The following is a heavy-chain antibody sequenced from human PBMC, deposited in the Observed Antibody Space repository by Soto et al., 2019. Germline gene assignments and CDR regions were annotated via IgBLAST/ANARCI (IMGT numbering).Heavy chain of an antibody. CDR3: ARRLFSSTWPSYFDY. Sequence: SETLSLNCTVSGDSITSTSYYWGWIRQPSGKGLEWIGCIHYSGSTYYNPSLRSRVTSSVDTSKNQFSLKVSSVTAADTAVYYCARRLFSSTWPSYFDYWGEGTLVTVSS. CDR1: GDSITSTSYY. D-gene: IGHD6-13*01. V-gene: IGHV4-39*01. CDR2: IHYSGST. J-gene: IGHJ4*02.